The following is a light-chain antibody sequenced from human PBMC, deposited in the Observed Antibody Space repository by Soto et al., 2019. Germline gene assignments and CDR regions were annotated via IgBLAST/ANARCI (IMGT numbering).Light chain of an antibody. Sequence: QSVLTQPPSASGTPGQRVTISCSGSSSNIGSNTVNWYLQLPGTAPKLLIYSNTQRPSGVPDRFSGSKSGTSASLAISGLQSEDEADYYCAAWDDSLNGLVVFGGGTKLTVL. V-gene: IGLV1-44*01. CDR3: AAWDDSLNGLVV. J-gene: IGLJ2*01. CDR2: SNT. CDR1: SSNIGSNT.